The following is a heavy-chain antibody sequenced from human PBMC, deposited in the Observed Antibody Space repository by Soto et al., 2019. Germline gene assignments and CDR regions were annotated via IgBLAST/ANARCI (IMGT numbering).Heavy chain of an antibody. D-gene: IGHD2-21*02. J-gene: IGHJ6*02. V-gene: IGHV3-23*01. CDR3: ANQPMRPAYLVTGNGMDV. Sequence: PGGSLRLSCAASGFTFNSHGMTWVRQAPGKGLEWVSTISGSGDSTYYADSVRGRFTISRDNSKNTLYLQMTSLRADDTAVYYCANQPMRPAYLVTGNGMDVWGQGTTVTVYS. CDR1: GFTFNSHG. CDR2: ISGSGDST.